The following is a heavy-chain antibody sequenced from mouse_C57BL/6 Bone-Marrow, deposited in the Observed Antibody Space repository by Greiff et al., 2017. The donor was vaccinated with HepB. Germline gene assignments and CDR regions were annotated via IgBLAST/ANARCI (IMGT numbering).Heavy chain of an antibody. J-gene: IGHJ2*02. CDR1: GYTFTSYG. Sequence: QVHVKQSGAELARPGASVKLSCKASGYTFTSYGISWVKQRTGQGLEWIGEIYPRGGNTYSNERFKGKATLTADKSSSTAYMERRSLTSEGSAVYFCVCSGLFPVSCESWGHGLSLTVSS. CDR3: VCSGLFPVSCES. D-gene: IGHD3-1*01. V-gene: IGHV1-81*01. CDR2: IYPRGGNT.